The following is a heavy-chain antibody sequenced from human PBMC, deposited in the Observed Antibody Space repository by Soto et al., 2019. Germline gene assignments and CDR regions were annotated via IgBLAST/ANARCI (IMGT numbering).Heavy chain of an antibody. Sequence: GASVKVSCKASGYSFTSYAVHWVRQSPGQGLEWMGWIIAGSGNTRFSQKFKGRVTITRDTSASTAYMELSSLISEDTAVYYCAKGIINYYYGMDVWGQGTTVTVSS. J-gene: IGHJ6*02. CDR1: GYSFTSYA. D-gene: IGHD3-10*01. CDR2: IIAGSGNT. V-gene: IGHV1-3*01. CDR3: AKGIINYYYGMDV.